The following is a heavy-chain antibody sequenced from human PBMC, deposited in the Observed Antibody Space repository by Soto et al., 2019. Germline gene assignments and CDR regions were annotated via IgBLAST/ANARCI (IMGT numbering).Heavy chain of an antibody. CDR1: GFTFSSYA. V-gene: IGHV3-23*01. CDR2: ISGSGGST. Sequence: GGSLRLSCAASGFTFSSYAMSWVRQAPGKGLEWVSAISGSGGSTYYADSVKGRFTISRDNSKNTLYLQMNSLRAEDTTVYYCAKDQYGSGSYYPQPFDYWGQGTLVTV. D-gene: IGHD3-10*01. CDR3: AKDQYGSGSYYPQPFDY. J-gene: IGHJ4*02.